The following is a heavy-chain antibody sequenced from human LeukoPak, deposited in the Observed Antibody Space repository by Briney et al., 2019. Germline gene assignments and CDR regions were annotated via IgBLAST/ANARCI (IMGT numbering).Heavy chain of an antibody. J-gene: IGHJ4*02. V-gene: IGHV1-46*01. CDR1: GYTFTSNY. CDR2: IYPRGGST. CDR3: ARDQEGFDY. Sequence: ASVKVSCKASGYTFTSNYIHWVRQAPGQGLEWMGMIYPRGGSTSYAQKFQGRVTVTRDTSTSTVHMELSGLRSEDTAVYYCARDQEGFDYWGQGTLVTVSS.